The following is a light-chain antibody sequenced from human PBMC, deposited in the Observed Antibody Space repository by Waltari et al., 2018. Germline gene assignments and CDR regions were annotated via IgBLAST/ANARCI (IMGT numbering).Light chain of an antibody. CDR2: KDS. CDR1: ALPKNY. Sequence: SYELTQPPSVSVSPGQTARITCSGDALPKNYAYWFQQKPGQAPGLVIGKDSERPSGIPERFSGSSSGTTVTLTISGGQAEDEADYYCQSTDSSGSYRVFGGGTKLTVL. J-gene: IGLJ2*01. V-gene: IGLV3-25*03. CDR3: QSTDSSGSYRV.